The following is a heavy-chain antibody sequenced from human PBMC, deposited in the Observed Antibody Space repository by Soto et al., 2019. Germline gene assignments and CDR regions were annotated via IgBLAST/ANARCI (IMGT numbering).Heavy chain of an antibody. CDR1: GSTFPSYG. J-gene: IGHJ3*02. CDR3: ARDPLTMIVVVTDDAFDI. V-gene: IGHV1-18*01. Sequence: ASVKVSCQASGSTFPSYGISWVRQAPGQGLEWMGWISAYNGNTNYAQKLQGRVTMTTDTSTSTAYMELRSLRSDDTAVYYCARDPLTMIVVVTDDAFDIRGQGTMVTVSS. CDR2: ISAYNGNT. D-gene: IGHD3-22*01.